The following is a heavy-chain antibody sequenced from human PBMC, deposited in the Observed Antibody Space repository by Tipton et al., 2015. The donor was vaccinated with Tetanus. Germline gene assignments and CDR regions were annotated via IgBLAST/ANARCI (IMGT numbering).Heavy chain of an antibody. D-gene: IGHD6-19*01. V-gene: IGHV4-59*01. CDR3: ARGPSYSGAWYHY. CDR2: IYYKGST. J-gene: IGHJ4*02. CDR1: GDSMSPYY. Sequence: TLSLTCTISGDSMSPYYWGWLRQPPGKGPEWIGYIYYKGSTSYYPSLRSRVTISIDTSSNQFSLKLTSVTPADTAIYYCARGPSYSGAWYHYWGQGAMVTVSP.